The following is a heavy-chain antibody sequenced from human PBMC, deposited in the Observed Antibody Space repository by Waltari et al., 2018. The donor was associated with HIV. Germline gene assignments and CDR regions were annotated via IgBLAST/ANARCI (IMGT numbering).Heavy chain of an antibody. CDR2: IIPLFGEA. J-gene: IGHJ6*02. V-gene: IGHV1-69*01. D-gene: IGHD3-22*01. CDR1: GGTVSSSA. Sequence: QVQLVQSGAEVKKPGSSGKVSCKASGGTVSSSALSWVRQAPGQGLEWMGAIIPLFGEANYAQKFQGRLTITADESTSTAYMELSSLRSEDTAVYYCARVPDRSGYQRYAMDVWGQGTTVTVS. CDR3: ARVPDRSGYQRYAMDV.